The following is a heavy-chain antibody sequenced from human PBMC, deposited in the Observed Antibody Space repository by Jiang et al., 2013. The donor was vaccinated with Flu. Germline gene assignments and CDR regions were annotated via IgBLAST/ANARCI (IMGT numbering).Heavy chain of an antibody. Sequence: AMNWVRQAPGQGLEWMGWINTNTGNPTYAQGLTGRFVFSLDTSVSTAYLQISSLKAEDTAVYYCARDGVSLAYCGGDCYWDYYYYGMDVWGQGTTVTVSS. CDR3: ARDGVSLAYCGGDCYWDYYYYGMDV. D-gene: IGHD2-21*02. J-gene: IGHJ6*02. CDR2: INTNTGNP. CDR1: A. V-gene: IGHV7-4-1*02.